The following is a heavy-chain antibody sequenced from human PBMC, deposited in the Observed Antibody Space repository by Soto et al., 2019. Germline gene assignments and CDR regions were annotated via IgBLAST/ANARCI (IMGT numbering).Heavy chain of an antibody. CDR3: AIFDWPQREFDH. V-gene: IGHV4-30-4*01. D-gene: IGHD3-9*01. CDR1: GGSISSGDYY. Sequence: PSETLSLTCTVSGGSISSGDYYRSWIRQPPGKGLEWIGYIYYSGSTYYNPSLKSRVTISVDTSKNQFSLKLSSVTAADTAVYYCAIFDWPQREFDHWVQGRLVTV. J-gene: IGHJ4*02. CDR2: IYYSGST.